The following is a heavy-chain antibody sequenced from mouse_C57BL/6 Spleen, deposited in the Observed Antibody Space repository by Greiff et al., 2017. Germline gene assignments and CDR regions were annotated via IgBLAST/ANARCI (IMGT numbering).Heavy chain of an antibody. D-gene: IGHD1-1*01. CDR2: IDPSDSYP. V-gene: IGHV1-50*01. CDR3: ARRGTTVVGAMDY. J-gene: IGHJ4*01. Sequence: QVQLQQPGAELVRPGSSVKLSCKASGYTFTSYWMQWVKQRPGQGLEWIGEIDPSDSYPNYNQKFKGKATLTVDTSSSTAYMQRSSLTSEDSAVYYCARRGTTVVGAMDYWGQGTSVTVSS. CDR1: GYTFTSYW.